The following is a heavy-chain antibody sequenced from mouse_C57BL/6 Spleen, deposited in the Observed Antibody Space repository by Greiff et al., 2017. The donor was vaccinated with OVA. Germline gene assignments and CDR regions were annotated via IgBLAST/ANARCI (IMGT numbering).Heavy chain of an antibody. CDR1: GYTFTDYY. V-gene: IGHV1-75*01. CDR2: IFPGSGST. D-gene: IGHD1-1*01. CDR3: ARKGIITTVVGGAMDY. Sequence: QVQLKESGPELVKPGASVKISCKASGYTFTDYYINWVKQRPGQGLEWIGWIFPGSGSTYYNEKFKGKATLTVDKSSSTAYMLLSSLTSEDSAVYFCARKGIITTVVGGAMDYWGQGTSVTVSS. J-gene: IGHJ4*01.